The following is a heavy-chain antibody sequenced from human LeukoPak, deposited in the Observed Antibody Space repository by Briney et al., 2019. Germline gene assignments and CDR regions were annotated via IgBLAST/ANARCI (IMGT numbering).Heavy chain of an antibody. V-gene: IGHV3-21*01. CDR1: GFTFSSYS. Sequence: GGSLRLSCAASGFTFSSYSMNLVRQAPGKGLEWVSSISSSSSYIYYADSVKGRFTISRDNAKNSLYLQMNSLRAEDTAVYYCARDPFDYDSSGYYGPYFDYWGQGTLVTVSS. CDR3: ARDPFDYDSSGYYGPYFDY. D-gene: IGHD3-22*01. CDR2: ISSSSSYI. J-gene: IGHJ4*02.